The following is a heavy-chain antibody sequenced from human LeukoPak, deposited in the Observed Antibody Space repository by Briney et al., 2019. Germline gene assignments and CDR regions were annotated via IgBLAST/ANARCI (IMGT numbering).Heavy chain of an antibody. CDR2: ISGSGTTI. D-gene: IGHD3-16*01. V-gene: IGHV3-48*03. CDR3: VSAYGGLLDY. CDR1: GFTFSSYE. J-gene: IGHJ4*02. Sequence: GGSLRLSCAASGFTFSSYEMNWVRQAPGKGLEWVSYISGSGTTIYYADSVRGRFTISRDNAKNSLYLQVNSLRAEDTAVYYCVSAYGGLLDYWGQGTLVTVSS.